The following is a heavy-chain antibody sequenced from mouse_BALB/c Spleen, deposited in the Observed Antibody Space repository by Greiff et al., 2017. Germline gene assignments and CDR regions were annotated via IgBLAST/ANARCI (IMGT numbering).Heavy chain of an antibody. CDR2: ISYSGST. Sequence: DVKLVESGPSLVKPSQTLSLTCSVTGDSITSGYWNWIRKFPGNKLEYMGYISYSGSTYYNPSLKSRISITRDTSKNQYYLQLNSVTTEDTATYYCARYYYGSRHWYFDVWGAGTTVTVSS. J-gene: IGHJ1*01. D-gene: IGHD1-1*01. CDR1: GDSITSGY. CDR3: ARYYYGSRHWYFDV. V-gene: IGHV3-8*02.